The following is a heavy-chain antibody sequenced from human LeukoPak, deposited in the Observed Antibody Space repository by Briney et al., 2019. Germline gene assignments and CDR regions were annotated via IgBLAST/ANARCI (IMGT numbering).Heavy chain of an antibody. D-gene: IGHD2-2*01. CDR3: ARDKGSRVVPVAMSV. J-gene: IGHJ6*02. CDR2: ISYDGSNK. Sequence: GGSLRLSCEASGFTFSSHAMSWVRQAPGKGLEWVAVISYDGSNKYYADSVKGRFTISRDNSKNTLYLQMNSLRAEDTAVCYCARDKGSRVVPVAMSVWGQGTTVTVSS. CDR1: GFTFSSHA. V-gene: IGHV3-30-3*01.